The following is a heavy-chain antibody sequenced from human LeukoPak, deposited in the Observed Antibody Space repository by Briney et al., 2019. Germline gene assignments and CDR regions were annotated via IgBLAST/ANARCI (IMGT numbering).Heavy chain of an antibody. D-gene: IGHD6-13*01. CDR2: ISSSGPIT. Sequence: GESLRLSCAASGFIFSDYYINWVRQAPGRGLEWLAYISSSGPITYYADSVKGRFTISRDNAKNSLYLQMNSLRAEDTAVYYCARAPIDSNSWYHAFDIWGQGTMVTVSS. J-gene: IGHJ3*02. CDR3: ARAPIDSNSWYHAFDI. V-gene: IGHV3-11*04. CDR1: GFIFSDYY.